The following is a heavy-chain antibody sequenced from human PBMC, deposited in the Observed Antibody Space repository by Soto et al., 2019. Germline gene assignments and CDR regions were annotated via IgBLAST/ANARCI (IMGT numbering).Heavy chain of an antibody. CDR2: IKSQAGGGTI. Sequence: EVQLVESGGGLVKPGGSLRLSCAASGITFIYAWMDWVRQAPGKRLEWVGRIKSQAGGGTIDYAAPVKGRFTISRDDSKNTVYLQMDSLKTEDTAVYYCTHVFSVALPYSYFWGQGTLVTVSS. J-gene: IGHJ4*02. CDR1: GITFIYAW. CDR3: THVFSVALPYSYF. D-gene: IGHD3-3*01. V-gene: IGHV3-15*07.